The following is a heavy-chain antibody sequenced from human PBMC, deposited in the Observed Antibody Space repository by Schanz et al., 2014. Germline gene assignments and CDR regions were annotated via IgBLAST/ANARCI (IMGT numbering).Heavy chain of an antibody. V-gene: IGHV3-48*01. Sequence: EVHLLESGGGLVEPGGSLRLSCATSGFSLDIFAVSWVRQAPGKGLEWVSYVSRSTPDIYYADSVKGRFTMSRDNAKNSVFLQMNRLRAEDTAVYYCAKDRSWDYDSSGYFDYWGQGTLVTVSS. J-gene: IGHJ4*02. CDR1: GFSLDIFA. D-gene: IGHD3-22*01. CDR2: VSRSTPDI. CDR3: AKDRSWDYDSSGYFDY.